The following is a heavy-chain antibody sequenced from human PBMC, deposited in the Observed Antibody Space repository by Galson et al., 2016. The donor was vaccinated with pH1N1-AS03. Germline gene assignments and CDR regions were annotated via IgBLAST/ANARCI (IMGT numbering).Heavy chain of an antibody. CDR3: ARRGSQNGYLGDHFDY. CDR1: GYTFTDYF. D-gene: IGHD5-24*01. Sequence: SVKVSCKASGYTFTDYFVYWVRQAPGQGLEWMGRINPNSGVTKFAQNFQGRVTMTRDWSINTVYIELSSLTSDDTAIYYCARRGSQNGYLGDHFDYWGQGTLVTVSS. J-gene: IGHJ4*02. V-gene: IGHV1-2*06. CDR2: INPNSGVT.